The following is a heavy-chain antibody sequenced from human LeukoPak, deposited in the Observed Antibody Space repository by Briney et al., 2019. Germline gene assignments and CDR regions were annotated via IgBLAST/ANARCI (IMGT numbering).Heavy chain of an antibody. CDR2: IYSGGET. J-gene: IGHJ5*02. Sequence: GGTLRLSCAASGFTVSNNFMRWVRQAPGKGLEWVSLIYSGGETRYAASVKGRFTISRDNSKNTLYLQMDTLRAEDTAVYYCARDYFGPWGQGTLVTVSS. CDR1: GFTVSNNF. V-gene: IGHV3-53*01. CDR3: ARDYFGP.